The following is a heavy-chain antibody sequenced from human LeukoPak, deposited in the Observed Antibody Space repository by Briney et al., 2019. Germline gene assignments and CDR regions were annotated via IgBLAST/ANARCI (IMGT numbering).Heavy chain of an antibody. D-gene: IGHD3-22*01. Sequence: GGSLRLSCAASGFTFSSYAMSWVRQAPGKGLEWVSAISGSGGSSYYADSVKGRFTISRDNSKNTLYLQMNSLKTEDTAVYYCTTVGTYDSSGYYLYYYYYYMDVWGKGTTVTVSS. CDR2: ISGSGGSS. CDR1: GFTFSSYA. CDR3: TTVGTYDSSGYYLYYYYYYMDV. V-gene: IGHV3-23*01. J-gene: IGHJ6*03.